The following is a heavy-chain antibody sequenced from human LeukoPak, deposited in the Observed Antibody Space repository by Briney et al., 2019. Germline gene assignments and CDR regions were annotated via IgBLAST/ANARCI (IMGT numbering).Heavy chain of an antibody. CDR2: IYYSGST. D-gene: IGHD3-22*01. CDR3: ARRTYDSSGYYYDY. J-gene: IGHJ4*02. V-gene: IGHV4-59*01. Sequence: SETLSLTCTVSGGSISSYYWSWIRQPLGKGLEWIGYIYYSGSTNYNPSLKSRVTISVDTSKNQFSLKLSSVTAADTAVYYCARRTYDSSGYYYDYWGQGTLVTVSS. CDR1: GGSISSYY.